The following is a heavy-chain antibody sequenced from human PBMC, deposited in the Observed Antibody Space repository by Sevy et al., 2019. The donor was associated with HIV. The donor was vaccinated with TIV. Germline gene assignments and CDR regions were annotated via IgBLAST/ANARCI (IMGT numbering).Heavy chain of an antibody. CDR1: GFTFTSSA. Sequence: ASVKVSCKASGFTFTSSAVQWVRQARGQRLEWIGWIVVGSGNTNYAQKFQERVTITRDMSTSTAYMELSSLRSEATAVYYCAAASMIVVVIPGVFDYWGQGTLVTVSS. D-gene: IGHD3-22*01. V-gene: IGHV1-58*01. J-gene: IGHJ4*02. CDR2: IVVGSGNT. CDR3: AAASMIVVVIPGVFDY.